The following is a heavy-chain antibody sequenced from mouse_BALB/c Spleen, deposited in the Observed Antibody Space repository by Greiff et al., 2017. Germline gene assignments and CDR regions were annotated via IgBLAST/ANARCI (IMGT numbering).Heavy chain of an antibody. CDR3: ARHSYYVGAMDY. Sequence: EVKLVESGGGLVQPGGSRKLSCAASGFTFSSFGMHWVRQAPEKGLEWVAYISSGSSTIYYADTVKGRFTISRDNPKNTLFLQMTSLRSEDTAMYYCARHSYYVGAMDYWGQGTSVTVSS. D-gene: IGHD2-12*01. V-gene: IGHV5-17*02. CDR2: ISSGSSTI. CDR1: GFTFSSFG. J-gene: IGHJ4*01.